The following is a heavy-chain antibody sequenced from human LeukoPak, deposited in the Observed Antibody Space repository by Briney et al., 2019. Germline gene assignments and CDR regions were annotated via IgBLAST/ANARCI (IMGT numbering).Heavy chain of an antibody. D-gene: IGHD3-9*01. CDR2: INPNSGCT. J-gene: IGHJ4*02. CDR3: ARDGARYDILTGYGFDY. Sequence: ASVKVSCKASGYTFTGYYMHWVRQAPGQGLEWMGWINPNSGCTNYAQKFQGRVTMNRDTSISTAYMELSRLRSDDTAVYYCARDGARYDILTGYGFDYWGQGTLVTVSS. CDR1: GYTFTGYY. V-gene: IGHV1-2*02.